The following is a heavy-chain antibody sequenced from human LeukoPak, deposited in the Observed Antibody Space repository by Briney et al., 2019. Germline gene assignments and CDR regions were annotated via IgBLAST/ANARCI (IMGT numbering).Heavy chain of an antibody. CDR3: ARVYSTTPDYYYYGMDV. J-gene: IGHJ6*02. CDR1: GGSFSGYY. V-gene: IGHV4-34*01. CDR2: INNSGST. D-gene: IGHD6-13*01. Sequence: PSETLSLTCAVYGGSFSGYYWSWIRQPPGKGLEWIGEINNSGSTNYNPSLKSRVTISVDTSKNQFSLKLSSVTAADTAVYYCARVYSTTPDYYYYGMDVWGQGTTVTVSS.